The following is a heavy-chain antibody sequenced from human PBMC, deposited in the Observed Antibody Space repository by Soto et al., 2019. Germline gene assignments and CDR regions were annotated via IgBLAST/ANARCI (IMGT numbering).Heavy chain of an antibody. V-gene: IGHV5-10-1*01. CDR1: GYSFTTYW. CDR3: ARHLLPDYYFDY. D-gene: IGHD1-26*01. CDR2: IDPSDSYT. J-gene: IGHJ4*02. Sequence: GESLKISCNGSGYSFTTYWITWVRQMPGKGLEWMGRIDPSDSYTSYSPSFQGHVTISADKSISTAYLQWSSLRASDTAMYYCARHLLPDYYFDYWGQGTLVTVSS.